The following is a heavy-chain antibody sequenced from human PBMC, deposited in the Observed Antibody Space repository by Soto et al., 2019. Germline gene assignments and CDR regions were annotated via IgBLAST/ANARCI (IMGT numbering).Heavy chain of an antibody. CDR2: IIPIFGTA. J-gene: IGHJ4*02. Sequence: SVKVSCKASGGTFSSYAISWVRQAPGQGLEWMGGIIPIFGTANYAQKFQGRVTITADESTSTAYMELSSLRSEDTAVYYCASSYSSSSFFDYWGQGTLVTVSS. CDR3: ASSYSSSSFFDY. V-gene: IGHV1-69*13. CDR1: GGTFSSYA. D-gene: IGHD6-6*01.